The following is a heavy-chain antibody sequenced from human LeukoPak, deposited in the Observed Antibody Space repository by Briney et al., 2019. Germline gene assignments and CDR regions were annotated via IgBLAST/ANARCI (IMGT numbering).Heavy chain of an antibody. CDR2: INPNSGGT. CDR3: ARWGYCSSTSCYFDY. V-gene: IGHV1-2*02. D-gene: IGHD2-2*01. CDR1: GYTFTGYY. J-gene: IGHJ4*02. Sequence: GASVKVSCKASGYTFTGYYMNWVRQAPGQGLEWMGWINPNSGGTNYAQKFQGRVTMTRDTSISTAYMELSRLRSDDTAVYYCARWGYCSSTSCYFDYCGQGTLVTVSS.